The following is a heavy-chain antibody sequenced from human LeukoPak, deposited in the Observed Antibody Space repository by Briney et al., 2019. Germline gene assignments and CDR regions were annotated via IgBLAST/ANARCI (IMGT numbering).Heavy chain of an antibody. J-gene: IGHJ3*01. D-gene: IGHD1-26*01. Sequence: PSETLSLTCTVSGDSLSSYYWSWIRQPPGERLEWIGYIYYTGSTNYNPSLKSRVTMSVDTSKNQFSLKLISVTPADTAVYYCATGGSATVWGQGTMVTVSS. CDR3: ATGGSATV. V-gene: IGHV4-59*01. CDR2: IYYTGST. CDR1: GDSLSSYY.